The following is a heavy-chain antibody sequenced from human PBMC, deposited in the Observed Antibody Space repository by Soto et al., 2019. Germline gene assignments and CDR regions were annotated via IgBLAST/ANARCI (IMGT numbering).Heavy chain of an antibody. D-gene: IGHD3-22*01. CDR2: IYYAGTT. J-gene: IGHJ4*02. Sequence: SETLSLTCTVSGGSISSSSNYWSWVRQSPGKGLEWIGYIYYAGTTTYNPSLKSRITISLDTSQNEVSLKLSSVTAADTAVYYCARLGAYYQALDSWGRGTLVTVSS. V-gene: IGHV4-61*05. CDR3: ARLGAYYQALDS. CDR1: GGSISSSSNY.